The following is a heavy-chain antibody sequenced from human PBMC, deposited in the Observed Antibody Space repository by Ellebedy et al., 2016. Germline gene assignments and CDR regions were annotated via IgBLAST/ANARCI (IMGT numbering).Heavy chain of an antibody. D-gene: IGHD1-26*01. CDR1: GFTVSSNY. CDR2: IKQDGSEK. V-gene: IGHV3-7*03. J-gene: IGHJ4*02. CDR3: AKERSYHFDY. Sequence: GESLKISCAASGFTVSSNYMSWVRQAPGKGLEWVANIKQDGSEKYYVDSVKGRFTISRDNAKNSLYLQMNSLRAEDTAVYYCAKERSYHFDYWGQGTLVTVSS.